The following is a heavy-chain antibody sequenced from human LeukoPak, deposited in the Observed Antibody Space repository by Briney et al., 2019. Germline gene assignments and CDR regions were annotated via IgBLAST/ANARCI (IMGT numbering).Heavy chain of an antibody. V-gene: IGHV4-59*01. CDR2: IYYSGST. CDR1: GGSISSYY. D-gene: IGHD3-22*01. CDR3: ARGMFDNSGHYYYFYYALDV. J-gene: IGHJ6*02. Sequence: SETLSLTCTVSGGSISSYYWSWIRQPPGKGLEWIGYIYYSGSTNYNPSLKSRVTISVDTSKNQFSLKLSSVTAADTAVYYCARGMFDNSGHYYYFYYALDVWGQGTTVTVSS.